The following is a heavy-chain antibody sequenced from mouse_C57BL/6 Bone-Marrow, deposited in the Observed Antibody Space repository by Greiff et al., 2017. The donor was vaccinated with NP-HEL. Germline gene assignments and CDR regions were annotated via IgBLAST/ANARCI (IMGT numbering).Heavy chain of an antibody. CDR3: ARSALRLFDY. Sequence: QVQLQQSGAELARPGASVKMSCKASGYTFTSYTMHWVKQRPGQGLEWIGYINPSSGYTKYNQKFKDKATLTADKSSSTAYMQLSSLTSEDSAVYYCARSALRLFDYWGQGTTLTVSS. CDR2: INPSSGYT. D-gene: IGHD3-2*02. V-gene: IGHV1-4*01. J-gene: IGHJ2*01. CDR1: GYTFTSYT.